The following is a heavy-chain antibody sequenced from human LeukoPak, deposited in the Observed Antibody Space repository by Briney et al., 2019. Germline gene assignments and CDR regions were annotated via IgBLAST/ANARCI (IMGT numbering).Heavy chain of an antibody. CDR2: INHSGST. CDR3: AREGNPKGLVPAAIDFRLDY. Sequence: SETLSLTCAVYGGSFSGYYWSWIRQPPGKGLEWIGEINHSGSTNYNPSLKSRVTISVDTSKNQFSLKLSSVTAADTAVYYCAREGNPKGLVPAAIDFRLDYWGQGTLVTVSS. V-gene: IGHV4-34*01. D-gene: IGHD2-2*01. CDR1: GGSFSGYY. J-gene: IGHJ4*02.